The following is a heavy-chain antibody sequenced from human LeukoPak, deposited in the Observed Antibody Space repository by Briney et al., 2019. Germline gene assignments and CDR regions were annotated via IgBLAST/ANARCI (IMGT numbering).Heavy chain of an antibody. D-gene: IGHD1-26*01. V-gene: IGHV4-59*01. CDR3: ARGGVATLPYYYYYMDV. J-gene: IGHJ6*03. Sequence: PSETLSLTCTVSGGSISSYYWSWIRQPPGKGLEWIGYIYYSGSTNYNPSLKSRVTISVDTSKNQFSLKLSSVTAADTAVYYCARGGVATLPYYYYYMDVWGKGTTVTVS. CDR1: GGSISSYY. CDR2: IYYSGST.